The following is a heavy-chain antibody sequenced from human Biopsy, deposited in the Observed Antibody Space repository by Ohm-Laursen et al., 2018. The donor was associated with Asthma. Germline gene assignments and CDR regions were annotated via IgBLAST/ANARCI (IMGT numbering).Heavy chain of an antibody. CDR1: GYNFNTSD. CDR2: MNPKSGNT. J-gene: IGHJ5*02. D-gene: IGHD6-19*01. Sequence: GASVKVSCNVSGYNFNTSDINWVRQAPGQGLEWMGWMNPKSGNTGFAQKFKGRVSLTRDSSTTTAYMELRSLRSDDTALYFCARGLRQSNWFDPWGQGTLLTVFS. V-gene: IGHV1-8*01. CDR3: ARGLRQSNWFDP.